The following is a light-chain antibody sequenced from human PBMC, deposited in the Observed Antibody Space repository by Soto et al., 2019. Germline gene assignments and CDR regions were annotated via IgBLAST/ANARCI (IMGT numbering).Light chain of an antibody. CDR2: NIS. Sequence: DIVLTQTPLSSPVTLGQPASISCRSSQSLLHSDGNNYLSWHHQRPGQPPRLLIYNISNRFSGVPDRFSGSGAGTDFTLKISRVEAEDVGVYYCMQATQSSPYTFGQGTKLEIK. J-gene: IGKJ2*01. CDR1: QSLLHSDGNNY. CDR3: MQATQSSPYT. V-gene: IGKV2-24*01.